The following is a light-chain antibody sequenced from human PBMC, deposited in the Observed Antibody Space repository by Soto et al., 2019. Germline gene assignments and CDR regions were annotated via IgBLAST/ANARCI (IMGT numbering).Light chain of an antibody. J-gene: IGKJ1*01. Sequence: DIQMTQSPSTLSASVGDRVSITCRASQSISSPMAWYQQEPGKAPRLLIYETSTLKRGVPSRFSGSATGTEFTLTFGSLPPDDFDTYSSQQYNGFGSWTFGEGTKVEIK. CDR3: QQYNGFGSWT. V-gene: IGKV1-5*03. CDR1: QSISSP. CDR2: ETS.